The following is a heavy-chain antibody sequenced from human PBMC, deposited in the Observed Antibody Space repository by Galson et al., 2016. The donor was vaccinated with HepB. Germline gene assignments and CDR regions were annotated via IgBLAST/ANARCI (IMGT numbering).Heavy chain of an antibody. CDR3: ARYYYGDVWGYFDY. CDR2: VSDSGSRT. D-gene: IGHD4-17*01. J-gene: IGHJ4*02. V-gene: IGHV3-23*01. Sequence: SLRLSCAASGFTFSSYAMSWVRQAPGKGLEWVSTVSDSGSRTFCADSVKGRCTISRDNSKNTLYLQMNSLRAEDAAVYYCARYYYGDVWGYFDYWGQGTLVTVSS. CDR1: GFTFSSYA.